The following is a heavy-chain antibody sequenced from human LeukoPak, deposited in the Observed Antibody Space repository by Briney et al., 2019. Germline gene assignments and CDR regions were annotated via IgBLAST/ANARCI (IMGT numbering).Heavy chain of an antibody. V-gene: IGHV3-30*04. Sequence: SGGSLRLSCAASGFSFSSYAMHWVRQAPGKGLEWVAVISYDGSNKYYADSVKGRCTISRDNSKNTLYLQMNSLRAEDTAVYYCARDSRYSGNIYYYYGMDVWGQGTTVTVSS. CDR3: ARDSRYSGNIYYYYGMDV. CDR1: GFSFSSYA. CDR2: ISYDGSNK. D-gene: IGHD1-26*01. J-gene: IGHJ6*02.